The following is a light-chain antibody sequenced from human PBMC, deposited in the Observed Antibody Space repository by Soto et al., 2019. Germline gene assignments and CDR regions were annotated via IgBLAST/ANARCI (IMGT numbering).Light chain of an antibody. Sequence: AVTQPTSVSGSPGQSITISCTGNHNDIGTYDYVSWYQQHPGRAPRLLIHGVTTRPSGISGRFSASKSGLTASLTISGLQPEDEADYYCSSFTSNRIYVFGPGTKVTVL. CDR2: GVT. V-gene: IGLV2-14*03. CDR3: SSFTSNRIYV. J-gene: IGLJ1*01. CDR1: HNDIGTYDY.